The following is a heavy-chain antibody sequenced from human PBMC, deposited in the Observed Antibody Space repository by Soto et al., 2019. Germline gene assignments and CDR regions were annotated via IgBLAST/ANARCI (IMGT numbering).Heavy chain of an antibody. CDR2: ISYDGSNK. D-gene: IGHD6-19*01. V-gene: IGHV3-30*18. J-gene: IGHJ1*01. CDR3: AKDKGPDHPYSSGWFGLFQH. CDR1: GYTFSSYG. Sequence: QVQLVESGGGVVQPGRSLRLSCAASGYTFSSYGMHWVRQAPGKGLEWVAVISYDGSNKYYADSVKGRFTISRDNSKNTLYLQMNSLRAEDTAVYYCAKDKGPDHPYSSGWFGLFQHWGQGTLVTVSS.